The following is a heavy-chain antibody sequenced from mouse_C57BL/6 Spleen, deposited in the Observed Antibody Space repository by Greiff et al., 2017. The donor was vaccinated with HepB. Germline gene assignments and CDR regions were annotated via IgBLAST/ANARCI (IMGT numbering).Heavy chain of an antibody. Sequence: EVHLVESGGGLVKPGGSLKLSCAASGFTFSDYGMHWVRQAPEKGLEWVAYISSGSSTIYYADTVKGRFTISRDNAKNTLFLQMTSLRSEDTAMYYCARPRNLYAMDYWGQGTSVTVSS. J-gene: IGHJ4*01. CDR3: ARPRNLYAMDY. CDR1: GFTFSDYG. CDR2: ISSGSSTI. V-gene: IGHV5-17*01. D-gene: IGHD2-1*01.